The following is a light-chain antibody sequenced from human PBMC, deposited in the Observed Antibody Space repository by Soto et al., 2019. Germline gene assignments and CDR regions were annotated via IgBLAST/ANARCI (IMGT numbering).Light chain of an antibody. V-gene: IGKV1-5*01. CDR3: QQYNSYSRT. J-gene: IGKJ1*01. CDR1: QSISSW. CDR2: DAS. Sequence: DIQMTQSPSTLSASVGDRVTITCRASQSISSWLAWYQQKPGKAPKPLIYDASSLESRVPSRFSGSGSGTEFTLTISSLQPDDFATYYCQQYNSYSRTFGQGTKVEIK.